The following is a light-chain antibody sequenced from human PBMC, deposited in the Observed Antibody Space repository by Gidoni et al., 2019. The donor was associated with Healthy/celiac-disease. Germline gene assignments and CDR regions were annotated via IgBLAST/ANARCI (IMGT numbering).Light chain of an antibody. Sequence: VFMTQSPLSLPVTLGQPASISCRSSQSLVYSDENTSLNWFPQRPGQSPRRLISKVSDRDSGVPDRFSGSGSGTDLTLTISRVEAEDVGVYYCMQGTHWPYTLGQGTKLEIK. CDR1: QSLVYSDENTS. CDR3: MQGTHWPYT. CDR2: KVS. V-gene: IGKV2-30*01. J-gene: IGKJ2*01.